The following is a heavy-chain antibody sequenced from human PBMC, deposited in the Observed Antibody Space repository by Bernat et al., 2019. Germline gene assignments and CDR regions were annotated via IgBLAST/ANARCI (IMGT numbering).Heavy chain of an antibody. CDR3: ARDSPTYGDYRYFDY. Sequence: EVQLVESGGGLVQPGGSLRLSCAASGFTFSSYEMNWVRQAPGKGLEWVSYISSSGSTIYYADSVKGRFTISRDNAKNSLYLQMNSLRAEDTAVYYCARDSPTYGDYRYFDYWGQGTLVTVSS. V-gene: IGHV3-48*03. D-gene: IGHD4-17*01. J-gene: IGHJ4*02. CDR1: GFTFSSYE. CDR2: ISSSGSTI.